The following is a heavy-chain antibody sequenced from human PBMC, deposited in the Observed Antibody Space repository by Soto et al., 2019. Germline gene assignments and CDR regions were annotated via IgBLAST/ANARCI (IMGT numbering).Heavy chain of an antibody. Sequence: EVQLLESGGGFVQPGGSLRLSCAASGFTFSSYAMSWVRQAPGKGLEWVSTSSSSGGSTHYADSVKGRFTISRDNSKNTLYLQMNSLRAEDTAVYYCAKFYGGNSAHTYTIDPWGQGTLVTVSS. CDR3: AKFYGGNSAHTYTIDP. D-gene: IGHD2-21*02. CDR2: SSSSGGST. CDR1: GFTFSSYA. J-gene: IGHJ5*02. V-gene: IGHV3-23*01.